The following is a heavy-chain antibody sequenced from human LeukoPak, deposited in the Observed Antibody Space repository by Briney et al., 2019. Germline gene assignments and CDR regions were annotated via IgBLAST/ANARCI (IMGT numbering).Heavy chain of an antibody. V-gene: IGHV1-69*04. CDR3: ARSGLVDFDY. D-gene: IGHD6-19*01. CDR1: GGTFSSYA. Sequence: ASVKVSCKASGGTFSSYAISWVRQAPGQGLEWMGRIIPILGIANYAQRFQGRVTITADKSTSTAYMELSSLRSEDTAVYYCARSGLVDFDYWGQGTLVTVSS. J-gene: IGHJ4*02. CDR2: IIPILGIA.